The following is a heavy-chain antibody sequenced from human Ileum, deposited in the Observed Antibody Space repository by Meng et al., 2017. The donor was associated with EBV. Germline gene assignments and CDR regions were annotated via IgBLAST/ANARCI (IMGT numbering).Heavy chain of an antibody. CDR1: GYTFTNYG. Sequence: QVLPVGGEGKKPGASVTVPCKASGYTFTNYGITWVRQAPGQGLEWMGWISAYNGNTNYAQTLQGRVTMTTDTSTSTAYMELGSLRSDDTAVYYCARVEVGITSGDYWGQGTLVTVSS. J-gene: IGHJ4*02. CDR3: ARVEVGITSGDY. D-gene: IGHD1-26*01. V-gene: IGHV1-18*01. CDR2: ISAYNGNT.